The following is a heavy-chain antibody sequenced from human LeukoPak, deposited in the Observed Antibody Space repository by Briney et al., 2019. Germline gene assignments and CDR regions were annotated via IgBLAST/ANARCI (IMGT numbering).Heavy chain of an antibody. D-gene: IGHD4-23*01. CDR3: AREGDYDGLYFDY. CDR2: INHSGST. CDR1: GGSFSGYY. Sequence: SETLSLTCAVYGGSFSGYYWSWIRQPPGKGLEWIGEINHSGSTNYNPSLKSRVTISVDTSKNQFSLKLSSVTAADTAVYYCAREGDYDGLYFDYWGQGTLVTVSS. V-gene: IGHV4-34*01. J-gene: IGHJ4*02.